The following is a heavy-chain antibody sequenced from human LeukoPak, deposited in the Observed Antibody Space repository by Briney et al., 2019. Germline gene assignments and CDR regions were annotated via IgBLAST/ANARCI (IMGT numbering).Heavy chain of an antibody. CDR2: INWNGGST. Sequence: GGSLRLSCAASGFTFDDYGMSWVRQAPGKGLEWVSGINWNGGSTGYADSVKGRFTISRDNARNSLYLQMNSLRAEDTAIYYCARGATGDRLGYWGQGTLVTVSS. J-gene: IGHJ4*02. CDR1: GFTFDDYG. CDR3: ARGATGDRLGY. V-gene: IGHV3-20*04. D-gene: IGHD7-27*01.